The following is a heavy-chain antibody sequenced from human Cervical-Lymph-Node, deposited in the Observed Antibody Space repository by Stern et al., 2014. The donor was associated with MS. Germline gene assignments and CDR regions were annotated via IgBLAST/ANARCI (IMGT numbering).Heavy chain of an antibody. CDR3: AKYDYAWGSYRPPLDY. CDR2: IRASGGST. J-gene: IGHJ4*02. D-gene: IGHD3-16*02. Sequence: EVQLVESGGGLVQPGGSLRLACAASGFTFSDYALSWVRQAPGKGLEWVSGIRASGGSTYYADSVKGRFTISRDNSKNTVHVQMNSLRAEDTALYFCAKYDYAWGSYRPPLDYWGQGILVTVSS. CDR1: GFTFSDYA. V-gene: IGHV3-23*04.